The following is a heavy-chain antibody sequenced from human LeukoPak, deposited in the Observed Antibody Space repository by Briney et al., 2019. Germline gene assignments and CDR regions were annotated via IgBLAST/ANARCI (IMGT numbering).Heavy chain of an antibody. CDR2: ISGSGGST. J-gene: IGHJ4*02. D-gene: IGHD5-18*01. V-gene: IGHV3-23*01. Sequence: PGGSLRLSCAASGSTFSSYAMSWVRQAPGKGLEWVSAISGSGGSTYYADSVKGRFTISRDNSKNTLYLQMNSLGAEDTAVYYCAKGSSGTAMVAYYFDYWGQGTLVTVSS. CDR3: AKGSSGTAMVAYYFDY. CDR1: GSTFSSYA.